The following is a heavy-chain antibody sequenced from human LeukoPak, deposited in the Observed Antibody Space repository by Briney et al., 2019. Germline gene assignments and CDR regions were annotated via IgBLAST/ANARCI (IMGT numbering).Heavy chain of an antibody. CDR3: ARDFGLWQHSAFDY. D-gene: IGHD6-13*01. Sequence: SETLSLTCTVSGGSISSSSYYWGWIRQPPGKGLEWIGSIYYSGSTYYNPSLKSRVTISVDTSKNQFSLKLSSVTAADTAVYYCARDFGLWQHSAFDYWGQGTLVTVSS. CDR1: GGSISSSSYY. V-gene: IGHV4-39*07. CDR2: IYYSGST. J-gene: IGHJ4*02.